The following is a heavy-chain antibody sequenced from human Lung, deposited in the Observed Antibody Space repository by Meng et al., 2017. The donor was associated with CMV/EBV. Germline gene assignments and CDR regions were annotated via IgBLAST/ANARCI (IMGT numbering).Heavy chain of an antibody. V-gene: IGHV3-74*01. CDR3: ARHRADYYFDY. J-gene: IGHJ4*02. D-gene: IGHD2-21*02. Sequence: ESXKTSCAASGFTFSSYWMHWVRQAPGKGLVWVSRISSDGSSTIYADSVKGRFTISRDNAKNTLYLQMNSLRGEDTAVYYCARHRADYYFDYWGQGTVVTVSS. CDR2: ISSDGSST. CDR1: GFTFSSYW.